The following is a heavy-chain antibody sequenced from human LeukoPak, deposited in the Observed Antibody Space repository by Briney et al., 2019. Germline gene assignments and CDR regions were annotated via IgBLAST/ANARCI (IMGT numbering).Heavy chain of an antibody. CDR2: MSPNSGNT. Sequence: ASVKVSCKASGYTFTNYDINWVRQATGQGLECMGWMSPNSGNTGYAQKFQGRVTITWDTSISTAYMELSSLTSEDTAVYYCARFFWSSGWFDYWGQGTLVTVSS. V-gene: IGHV1-8*03. CDR3: ARFFWSSGWFDY. J-gene: IGHJ4*02. CDR1: GYTFTNYD. D-gene: IGHD6-19*01.